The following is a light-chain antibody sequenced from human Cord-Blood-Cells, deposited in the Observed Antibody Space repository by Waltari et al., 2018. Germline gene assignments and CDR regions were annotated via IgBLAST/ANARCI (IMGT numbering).Light chain of an antibody. CDR2: EVS. CDR1: SSDVGSYHL. CDR3: CSYAGSSTWV. Sequence: QSALTQPASVSGSPGQSITIPCTGTSSDVGSYHLVSWYQQHPGKAPKLMIYEVSKRPSGFSNRFSGSNSGNTASLTISGLQAADEAYYYCCSYAGSSTWVFGGGTKLTVL. J-gene: IGLJ3*02. V-gene: IGLV2-23*02.